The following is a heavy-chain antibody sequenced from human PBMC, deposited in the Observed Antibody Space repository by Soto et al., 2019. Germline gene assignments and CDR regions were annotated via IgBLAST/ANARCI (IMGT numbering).Heavy chain of an antibody. J-gene: IGHJ4*03. CDR1: GDTFSSYS. CDR3: ARGPGIWNSFHR. Sequence: QVQLIQSGAEMKRPGSSVKVSCKASGDTFSSYSITWLRQAPGQRLEWMGGIIPIFAKPTYAQKCQGRVAITADESTSTVCMELTSLTSEDTAVYYCARGPGIWNSFHRWGQGKPLSVSS. CDR2: IIPIFAKP. D-gene: IGHD1-7*01. V-gene: IGHV1-69*01.